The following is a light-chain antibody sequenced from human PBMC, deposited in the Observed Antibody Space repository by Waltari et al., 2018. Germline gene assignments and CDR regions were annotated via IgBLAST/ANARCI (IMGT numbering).Light chain of an antibody. CDR3: SSYTSSNSYV. J-gene: IGLJ1*01. V-gene: IGLV2-14*03. CDR2: DVG. Sequence: QSALTQPASVSGSPGQSITISCTGTSRDIDGFDFVPWYQQHPGKAPKLMIYDVGNRPSGISNRFSGSKSGNTASLTISGLQAEDEADYYCSSYTSSNSYVFGTGTKVTVL. CDR1: SRDIDGFDF.